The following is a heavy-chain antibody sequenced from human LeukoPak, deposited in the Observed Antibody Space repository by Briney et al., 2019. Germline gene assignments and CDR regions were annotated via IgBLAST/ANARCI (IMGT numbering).Heavy chain of an antibody. V-gene: IGHV1-69*13. J-gene: IGHJ4*02. CDR1: GGTFSSYA. CDR3: ARDRGYSSSPGEGY. D-gene: IGHD6-13*01. Sequence: SVKVSWKASGGTFSSYAISWVRQAPGQGLEWMGGIIPIFGTANYAQKFQGRVTITADESTSTAYMELSSLRSEDTAVYYCARDRGYSSSPGEGYWGQGTLVTVSS. CDR2: IIPIFGTA.